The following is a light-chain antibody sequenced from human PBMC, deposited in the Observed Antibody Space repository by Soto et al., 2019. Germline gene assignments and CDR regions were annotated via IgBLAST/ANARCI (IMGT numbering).Light chain of an antibody. CDR2: GTS. CDR1: QSVSSSY. V-gene: IGKV3-20*01. CDR3: QQHGSSPWA. Sequence: ENGFTQSLATLSLSPGKTASLSCRASQSVSSSYLAWYQQKPGQAPRLLIYGTSSRATDIPDRFSGSGSGADFTLTISRLEPEDSAVYYCQQHGSSPWAFGQGTKVDI. J-gene: IGKJ1*01.